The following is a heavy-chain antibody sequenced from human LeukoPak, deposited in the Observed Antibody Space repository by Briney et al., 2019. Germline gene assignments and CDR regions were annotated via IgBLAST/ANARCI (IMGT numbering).Heavy chain of an antibody. J-gene: IGHJ4*02. CDR2: INPNSGGT. V-gene: IGHV1-2*02. CDR1: GYTFTGYY. Sequence: ASVKVSCKASGYTFTGYYMHWVRQAPGQGLEWMGWINPNSGGTNYAQKFQGRVTMTRDTSISTAYMELSRLRSDDAAVYYCAREGYSSGGFAYWGQGTLVTLSP. CDR3: AREGYSSGGFAY. D-gene: IGHD6-19*01.